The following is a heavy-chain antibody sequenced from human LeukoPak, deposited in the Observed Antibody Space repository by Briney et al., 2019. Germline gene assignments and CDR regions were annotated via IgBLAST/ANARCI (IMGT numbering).Heavy chain of an antibody. CDR1: GYTFTGYY. J-gene: IGHJ4*02. V-gene: IGHV1-2*02. D-gene: IGHD2/OR15-2a*01. CDR2: INPNSGGT. CDR3: AREDMGYFLVY. Sequence: GASVKVSCKASGYTFTGYYMLWVRQAPGQGLEWMGWINPNSGGTNYAQEFQGRVTMNRDTSISTAYMELSRRRSDGTAVYYCAREDMGYFLVYWGQGTLVTVSS.